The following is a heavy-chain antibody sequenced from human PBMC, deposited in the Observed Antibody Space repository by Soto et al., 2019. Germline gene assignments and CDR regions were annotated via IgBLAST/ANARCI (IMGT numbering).Heavy chain of an antibody. V-gene: IGHV3-33*01. D-gene: IGHD1-26*01. CDR3: ARDRVRGIIVGATASHYGMDV. Sequence: SGGSLRLSCAASGFTFSSYGMHWVRQAPGKGLEWVAVIWYDGSNKYYADSVKGRFTISRDNSKNTLYLQMNSLRAEDTAVYYCARDRVRGIIVGATASHYGMDVWGQGTTVTVSS. CDR1: GFTFSSYG. J-gene: IGHJ6*02. CDR2: IWYDGSNK.